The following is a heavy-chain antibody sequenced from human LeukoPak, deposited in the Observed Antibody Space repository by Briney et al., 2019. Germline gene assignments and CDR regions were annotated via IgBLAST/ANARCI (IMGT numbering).Heavy chain of an antibody. CDR3: ARVSCTGGSCKPYSYYDMDV. Sequence: GGSLRLSCAASGFTFSFSTYGMHWVRQAPGKGLEWVAIIWYDGSDKYYADSVKGQFTISRDNSKNTLYLQMNSLRAEDTAVYYCARVSCTGGSCKPYSYYDMDVWGQGTTVTVSS. CDR2: IWYDGSDK. CDR1: GFTFSFSTYG. J-gene: IGHJ6*02. V-gene: IGHV3-33*01. D-gene: IGHD2-15*01.